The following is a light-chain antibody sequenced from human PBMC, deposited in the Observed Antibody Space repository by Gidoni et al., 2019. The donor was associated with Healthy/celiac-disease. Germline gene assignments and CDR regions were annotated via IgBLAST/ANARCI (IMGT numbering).Light chain of an antibody. V-gene: IGKV1-5*01. CDR1: QSISSW. CDR3: QQYNSYSWT. CDR2: DAS. Sequence: DIQMTQSPSTLSASVGDRVTITCRASQSISSWLAWYQHKPGKDPKLLIYDASSLESGVPSRFSGSGSGTEFTLTISSLQPDDFATYYCQQYNSYSWTFGQGTKVEIK. J-gene: IGKJ1*01.